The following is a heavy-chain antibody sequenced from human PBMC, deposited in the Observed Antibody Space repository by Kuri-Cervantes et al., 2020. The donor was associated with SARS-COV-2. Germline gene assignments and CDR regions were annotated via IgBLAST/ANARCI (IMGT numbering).Heavy chain of an antibody. CDR2: IKQDGSGK. J-gene: IGHJ5*02. Sequence: GESLKISCAASGFTFSSYWMSWVRQAPGKGLEWVANIKQDGSGKYYVDSVKGRFTISRDNAKNSLYLQMNSLRAEDTAVYYCARTYYDFWSGYYEGGNWFDPWGQGTLVTVSS. CDR1: GFTFSSYW. CDR3: ARTYYDFWSGYYEGGNWFDP. D-gene: IGHD3-3*01. V-gene: IGHV3-7*01.